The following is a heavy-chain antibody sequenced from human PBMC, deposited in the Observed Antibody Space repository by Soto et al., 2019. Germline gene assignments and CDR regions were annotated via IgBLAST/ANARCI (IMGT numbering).Heavy chain of an antibody. J-gene: IGHJ4*02. CDR1: GFTFSSYA. D-gene: IGHD6-19*01. CDR2: ISGSGGST. CDR3: AKHLFGIAVAGTPFDY. V-gene: IGHV3-23*01. Sequence: EVQLLESGGGLVQPGGSLRLSCAASGFTFSSYAMSWVRQAPGKGLEWVSAISGSGGSTYYADSVKGRFTISRDNSKNTLYLQMNSLRAEDTAVYYCAKHLFGIAVAGTPFDYWGQGTLVTVSS.